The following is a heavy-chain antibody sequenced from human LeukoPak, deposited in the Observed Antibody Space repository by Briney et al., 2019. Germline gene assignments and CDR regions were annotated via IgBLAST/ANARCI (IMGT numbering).Heavy chain of an antibody. V-gene: IGHV3-30*18. CDR1: GFTFSSQG. D-gene: IGHD5-12*01. J-gene: IGHJ3*02. CDR3: TKGYSGYDYAFDI. Sequence: PGGSLRLSCAGSGFTFSSQGIHWVRQAPGKGLEWVAVISYDGRNKYYGDSVKGRSTISRDNSKNTLYLQMNSLRADDTAVYYCTKGYSGYDYAFDIWGQGTMVTVSS. CDR2: ISYDGRNK.